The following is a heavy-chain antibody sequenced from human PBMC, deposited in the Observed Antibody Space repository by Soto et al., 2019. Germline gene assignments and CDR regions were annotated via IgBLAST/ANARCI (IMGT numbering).Heavy chain of an antibody. J-gene: IGHJ4*02. CDR1: GYTLTELS. V-gene: IGHV1-24*01. Sequence: ASVKVSCKVSGYTLTELSMHWVRQAPGKGLEWMGGFDPEDGETIYAQKFQGRVTMTEDTSTETAYMELSSLRSEDTAVYYCATAYGEPRKGGFDYWGQGTLVTVSS. CDR3: ATAYGEPRKGGFDY. CDR2: FDPEDGET. D-gene: IGHD3-10*01.